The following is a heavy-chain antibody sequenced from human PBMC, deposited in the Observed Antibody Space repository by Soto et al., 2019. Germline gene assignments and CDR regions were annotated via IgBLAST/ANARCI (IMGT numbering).Heavy chain of an antibody. CDR1: GYTFTDYY. V-gene: IGHV1-2*02. D-gene: IGHD3-9*01. CDR3: ALRHSYGMDV. J-gene: IGHJ6*02. Sequence: QVQLVQSGAEVQKPGASVKVSCKASGYTFTDYYIHWVRQAHGQGLEWMGWVNPNSGGTKNAQKFKGRVTITRDTSIITAYMELSSLRSDDTAVYYCALRHSYGMDVWGQGTTVTVSS. CDR2: VNPNSGGT.